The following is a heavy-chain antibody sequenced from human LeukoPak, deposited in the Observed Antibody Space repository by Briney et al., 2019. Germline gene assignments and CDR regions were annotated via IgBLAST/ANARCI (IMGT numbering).Heavy chain of an antibody. CDR2: IYYTGST. J-gene: IGHJ4*02. CDR1: GGSINNYY. V-gene: IGHV4-59*08. Sequence: SETLSLTCTVSGGSINNYYWSWVRQPPGAGLEWLAYIYYTGSTNYNPSLKTRLTISVDTSKNQFSLRLNSVTAADTAVYYCARGRRIQLWFSFDYWGQGTLVTVSS. CDR3: ARGRRIQLWFSFDY. D-gene: IGHD5-18*01.